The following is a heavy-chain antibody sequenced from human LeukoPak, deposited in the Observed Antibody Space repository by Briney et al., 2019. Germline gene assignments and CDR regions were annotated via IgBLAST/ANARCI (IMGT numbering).Heavy chain of an antibody. J-gene: IGHJ5*02. CDR3: SRDRLGGLDL. D-gene: IGHD5-12*01. Sequence: GGSLRLSCAASGFDFSTYAINWVRQAPGKGLEWVSSISTMSNYIFYGDSVKGRFTISRDNAKNSVYLQMNSLGPEDTAVYYCSRDRLGGLDLWGQGTLVTVSS. CDR1: GFDFSTYA. V-gene: IGHV3-21*01. CDR2: ISTMSNYI.